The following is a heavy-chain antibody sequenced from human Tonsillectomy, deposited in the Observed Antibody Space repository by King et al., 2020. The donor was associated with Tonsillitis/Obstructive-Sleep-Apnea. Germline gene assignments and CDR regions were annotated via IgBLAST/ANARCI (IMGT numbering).Heavy chain of an antibody. V-gene: IGHV1-18*01. Sequence: QLVQSGAEVKKPGASVKVSCKASGYTFTSYGISWVRQAPGQGLEWMGWISAYNGNTNYAQKLQGRVTMTTDTSTSTAYMELRSLRSDDTAVYYCARDLEEDIVVVPAAEFDIWGQGTMVTVSS. CDR3: ARDLEEDIVVVPAAEFDI. J-gene: IGHJ3*02. D-gene: IGHD2-2*01. CDR1: GYTFTSYG. CDR2: ISAYNGNT.